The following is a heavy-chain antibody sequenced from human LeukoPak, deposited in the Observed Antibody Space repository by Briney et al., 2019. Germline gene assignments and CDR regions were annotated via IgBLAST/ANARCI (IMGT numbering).Heavy chain of an antibody. CDR3: AREGYSYGYDY. V-gene: IGHV1-69*06. Sequence: SVKVSCKASGGTFSSYAISWVRQSPGQGLEWMGGIIPIFGTANYAQKFQGRVTITADKSTSTAYMELSSLRSEDTAVYYCAREGYSYGYDYWGQGTLGTVSS. J-gene: IGHJ4*02. CDR2: IIPIFGTA. D-gene: IGHD5-18*01. CDR1: GGTFSSYA.